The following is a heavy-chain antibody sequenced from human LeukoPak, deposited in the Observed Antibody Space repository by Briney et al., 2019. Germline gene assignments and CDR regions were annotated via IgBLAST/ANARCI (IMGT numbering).Heavy chain of an antibody. V-gene: IGHV4-39*01. CDR2: IYYSGST. J-gene: IGHJ4*02. Sequence: SETLSLTCTVSGGXISSSSYYWGWIRQPPGKGLEWIGSIYYSGSTYYNPSLKSRVTISVDTSENQFSLKLSSVTAADTAVYYCARRQYGSGSYYTPPDYWGQGTLVTVSS. CDR3: ARRQYGSGSYYTPPDY. CDR1: GGXISSSSYY. D-gene: IGHD3-10*01.